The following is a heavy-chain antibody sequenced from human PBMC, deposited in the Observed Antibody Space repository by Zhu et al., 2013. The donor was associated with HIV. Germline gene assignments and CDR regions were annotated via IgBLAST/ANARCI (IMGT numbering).Heavy chain of an antibody. Sequence: QVQLVQSGAEVKKPGSSVIVSCKASGGTFSNYAISWVRQAPGQGLEWMGGIIPIFGTANYAQKFQGRVTITADESTSTAYMELSSLRSEDTAVYYCARERTYYYDSSGYYDAFDIWGQGTMVIVSS. CDR2: IIPIFGTA. J-gene: IGHJ3*02. CDR3: ARERTYYYDSSGYYDAFDI. D-gene: IGHD3-22*01. CDR1: GGTFSNYA. V-gene: IGHV1-69*01.